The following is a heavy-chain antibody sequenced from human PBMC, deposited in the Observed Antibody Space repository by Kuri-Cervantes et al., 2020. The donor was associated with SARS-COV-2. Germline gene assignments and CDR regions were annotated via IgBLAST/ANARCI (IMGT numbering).Heavy chain of an antibody. D-gene: IGHD3-3*01. CDR3: ARRGTIFGVATFDY. J-gene: IGHJ4*02. CDR2: IYYSGST. V-gene: IGHV4-59*01. CDR1: GGSISSYY. Sequence: ESLKISCTVSGGSISSYYWSWIRQPPGKGLEWIGYIYYSGSTNYNPSLKSRVTISVDTSKNQFSLKLSSVTAADTAAYYCARRGTIFGVATFDYWGQGTLVTVSS.